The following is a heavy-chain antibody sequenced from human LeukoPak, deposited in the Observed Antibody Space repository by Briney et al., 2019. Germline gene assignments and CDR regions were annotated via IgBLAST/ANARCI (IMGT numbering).Heavy chain of an antibody. V-gene: IGHV3-7*01. J-gene: IGHJ4*02. Sequence: GGSLRLSCIASGFTFSDYYMGWIRQAPGRGLEWLANIKQNGREIHYVDSVKVRFTISRDNAKNSLYLQMDSLRAEDTAVYFCARVAWTTIYFDNWGQGTLVTVSS. CDR2: IKQNGREI. D-gene: IGHD3/OR15-3a*01. CDR1: GFTFSDYY. CDR3: ARVAWTTIYFDN.